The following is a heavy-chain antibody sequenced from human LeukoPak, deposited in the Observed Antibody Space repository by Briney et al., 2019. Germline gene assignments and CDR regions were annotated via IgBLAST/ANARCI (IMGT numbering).Heavy chain of an antibody. CDR2: ISSSDSTI. Sequence: PGGSLRLSCAASGFTFSSYEMNWVRQAPGKGLEWVSYISSSDSTIYYADSVKGRFTISRDNAKNSLYLQMNILRAEDTAVYYCARDEPYYYESSGYYSLGFDIWGQGTMVTVSS. CDR3: ARDEPYYYESSGYYSLGFDI. CDR1: GFTFSSYE. J-gene: IGHJ3*02. V-gene: IGHV3-48*03. D-gene: IGHD3-22*01.